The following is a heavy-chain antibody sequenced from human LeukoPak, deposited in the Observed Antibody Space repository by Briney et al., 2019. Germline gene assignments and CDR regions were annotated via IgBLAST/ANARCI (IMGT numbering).Heavy chain of an antibody. CDR2: IYPGDSDT. J-gene: IGHJ5*02. D-gene: IGHD4-17*01. V-gene: IGHV5-51*01. Sequence: GGSLRLSCKGSGYSFTSYWIGWVRQMPGKGLEWMGIIYPGDSDTRYSPSFQGQVTISADKSISTAYLQWSSLKASDTAMYYCARHKDRYGDYYFKGSSFDPWGQGTLVTVSS. CDR1: GYSFTSYW. CDR3: ARHKDRYGDYYFKGSSFDP.